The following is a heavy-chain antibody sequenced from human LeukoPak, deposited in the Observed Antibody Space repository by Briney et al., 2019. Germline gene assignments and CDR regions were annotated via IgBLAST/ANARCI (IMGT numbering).Heavy chain of an antibody. CDR3: AKTVTGSRNAFDI. J-gene: IGHJ3*02. CDR1: GFSLSTYW. D-gene: IGHD4-11*01. CDR2: VSSDGTST. V-gene: IGHV3-74*01. Sequence: PRGSLRLSCAASGFSLSTYWMHWVRQAPGKGLVWVSRVSSDGTSTNYADSVKGRFTISRDKAKNTLYLQMNSLRAEDTAMYYCAKTVTGSRNAFDIWGQGTMVTVSS.